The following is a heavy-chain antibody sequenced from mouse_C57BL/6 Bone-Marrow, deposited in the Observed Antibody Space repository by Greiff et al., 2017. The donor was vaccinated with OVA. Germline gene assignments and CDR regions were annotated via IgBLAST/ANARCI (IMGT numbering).Heavy chain of an antibody. CDR1: GHTFTDYE. Sequence: QVQLQQSGAELVKPGASVTLSCKASGHTFTDYEMHWVKQTPVHGLEWIGAIDPETGGTAYNQKFKGKAILTADKSSSTAYMELRSLTSEDSAVYYCTRGYGSLFDYWGQGTTLTVSS. D-gene: IGHD1-1*01. CDR3: TRGYGSLFDY. J-gene: IGHJ2*01. V-gene: IGHV1-15*01. CDR2: IDPETGGT.